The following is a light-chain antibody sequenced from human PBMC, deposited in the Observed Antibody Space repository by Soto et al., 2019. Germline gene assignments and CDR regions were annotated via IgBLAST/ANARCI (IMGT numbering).Light chain of an antibody. CDR1: QVISTS. CDR2: AAS. Sequence: DIQLTQSPSFLSPSIGESVTITCRASQVISTSLAWYQVKPGKAPKLLIYAASTLESGVPSRFSATVSGTEFSLTITSLQPEDFATYYCQQSYTVPLTFGGGTKVDIK. J-gene: IGKJ4*01. V-gene: IGKV1-9*01. CDR3: QQSYTVPLT.